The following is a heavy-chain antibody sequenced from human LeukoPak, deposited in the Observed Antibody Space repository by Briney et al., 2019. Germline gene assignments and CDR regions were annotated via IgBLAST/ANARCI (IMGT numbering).Heavy chain of an antibody. V-gene: IGHV3-21*01. CDR3: ARGEYGSGNYHIDY. Sequence: SGGSLRLSCAASGFTFSSYSMNWVRQAPGKGLEWVSFISSSSSYIYYADSVKGRFTISRDNAKNSLYVQMNSLRAEDTAVYYCARGEYGSGNYHIDYWGQGTLVTVSS. D-gene: IGHD3-10*01. J-gene: IGHJ4*02. CDR1: GFTFSSYS. CDR2: ISSSSSYI.